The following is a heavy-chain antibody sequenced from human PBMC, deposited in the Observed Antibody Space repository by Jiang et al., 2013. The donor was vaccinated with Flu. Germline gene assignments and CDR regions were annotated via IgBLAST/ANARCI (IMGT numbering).Heavy chain of an antibody. J-gene: IGHJ3*02. V-gene: IGHV5-51*01. CDR3: ARLRATPWAFDI. Sequence: RQMPGKGLEWMGIIYPGDSDTRYSPSFQGQVTISADKSISTAYLQWSSLKASDTAMYYCARLRATPWAFDIWGQGTMVTVSS. CDR2: IYPGDSDT.